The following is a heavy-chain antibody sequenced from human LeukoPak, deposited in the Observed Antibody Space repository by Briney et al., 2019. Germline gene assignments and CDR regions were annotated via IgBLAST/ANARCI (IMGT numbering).Heavy chain of an antibody. CDR1: GGSISSYY. J-gene: IGHJ3*02. D-gene: IGHD4-17*01. CDR3: ATSMGDYVTNDAFDI. CDR2: IYYSGST. Sequence: PSETLSLTCTVSGGSISSYYWGWIRQPPGKGLEWIGYIYYSGSTNYNPSLKSRVTISVDTSKNQFSLKLSSVTAADTAVYYCATSMGDYVTNDAFDIWGQGTMVTVSS. V-gene: IGHV4-59*01.